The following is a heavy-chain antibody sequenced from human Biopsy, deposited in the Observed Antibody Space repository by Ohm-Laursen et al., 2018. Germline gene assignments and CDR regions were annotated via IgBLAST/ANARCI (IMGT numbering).Heavy chain of an antibody. V-gene: IGHV1-2*02. CDR3: ARGRRHCSGTCSRWYFDL. J-gene: IGHJ2*01. CDR2: INPKSGGS. D-gene: IGHD2-2*01. Sequence: ASVKVSCKPSGYTFTAFSVHWLRQAPGQGLEWMGWINPKSGGSDYPQNFQGRVSMTRDTSISTAYMDLSRLRSDDTAVYYCARGRRHCSGTCSRWYFDLWGRGTLVTVSS. CDR1: GYTFTAFS.